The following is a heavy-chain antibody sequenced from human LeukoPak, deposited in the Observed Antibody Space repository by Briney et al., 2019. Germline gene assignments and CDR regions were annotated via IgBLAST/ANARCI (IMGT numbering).Heavy chain of an antibody. CDR1: GGTFSSYA. J-gene: IGHJ5*02. CDR3: ARGGGYCSSTSCYWFDP. CDR2: IIPIFGTA. Sequence: ASVKVSCKASGGTFSSYAISWVRQAPGQGLEWMGGIIPIFGTANYAQKFQGRVTITTDESTSTAYMELSSLRSEDTAVYYCARGGGYCSSTSCYWFDPWGQGTLVTVSS. V-gene: IGHV1-69*05. D-gene: IGHD2-2*01.